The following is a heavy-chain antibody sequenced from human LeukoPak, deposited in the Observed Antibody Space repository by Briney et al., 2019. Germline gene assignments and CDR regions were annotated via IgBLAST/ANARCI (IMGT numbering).Heavy chain of an antibody. CDR3: ARLARVGYCSAGSCRYFQH. CDR1: GGSFSGYY. J-gene: IGHJ1*01. V-gene: IGHV4-34*01. D-gene: IGHD2-15*01. CDR2: INHSGST. Sequence: PSETLSLTCAVYGGSFSGYYWSWIRQPPGKGLEWIGEINHSGSTNYNPSLKSRVTISVDTSKNQFSLKLSSVTAADTAVYYCARLARVGYCSAGSCRYFQHWVQGTLVTVSS.